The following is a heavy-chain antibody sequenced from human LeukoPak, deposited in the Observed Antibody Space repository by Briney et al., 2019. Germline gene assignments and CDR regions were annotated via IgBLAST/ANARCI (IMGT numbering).Heavy chain of an antibody. CDR1: GGTFSIYT. D-gene: IGHD3-22*01. Sequence: VASVKVSFKASGGTFSIYTISWVRQAPGQGLEWMGRIIPILGIANYAQKFQGRVTITADKSTSTAYMELSSLRSEDTAVYYCARALSTHYYDSSGYSNWGQGTLVTVSS. CDR3: ARALSTHYYDSSGYSN. V-gene: IGHV1-69*02. CDR2: IIPILGIA. J-gene: IGHJ4*02.